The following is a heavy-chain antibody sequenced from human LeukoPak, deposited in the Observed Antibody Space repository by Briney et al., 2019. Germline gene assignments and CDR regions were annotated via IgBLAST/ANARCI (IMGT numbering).Heavy chain of an antibody. D-gene: IGHD6-19*01. V-gene: IGHV1-46*01. CDR1: GYTFTGYY. Sequence: ASAKVSCKASGYTFTGYYVHWGRQAPGQGLEWMGIINPSGGSTSYAQKFQGRVTMTRDTSTSTVYMELSSLRSEDTSVYYCARDEPSSGWCIYYYYGMDFLGQGTTVTVSS. J-gene: IGHJ6*01. CDR2: INPSGGST. CDR3: ARDEPSSGWCIYYYYGMDF.